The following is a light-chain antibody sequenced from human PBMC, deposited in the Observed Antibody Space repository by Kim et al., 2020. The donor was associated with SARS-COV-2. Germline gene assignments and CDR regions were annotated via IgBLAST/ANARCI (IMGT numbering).Light chain of an antibody. Sequence: ASVGDRVTRRGRASKGISSYLAWYPQKSGKAPKLLIYATSTLQNGVPSRFSGSGSNTEFTLTISSLQPEDFATYYCQQLNSYPRLTFGGGTKLEI. V-gene: IGKV1-9*01. J-gene: IGKJ4*01. CDR3: QQLNSYPRLT. CDR1: KGISSY. CDR2: ATS.